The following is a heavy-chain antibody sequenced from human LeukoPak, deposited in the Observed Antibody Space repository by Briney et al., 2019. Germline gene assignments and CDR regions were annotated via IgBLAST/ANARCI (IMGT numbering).Heavy chain of an antibody. Sequence: GGSLRLSCAASGFTFGSYAMSWVRQAPGKGLEWVSAISGSGGSTYYADSVKGRFTISRDNSKNTLYLQMNSLRAEDTAVYYCAKIPSSYYYDSSGYYTYWGQGTLVTVSS. CDR1: GFTFGSYA. D-gene: IGHD3-22*01. J-gene: IGHJ4*02. V-gene: IGHV3-23*01. CDR3: AKIPSSYYYDSSGYYTY. CDR2: ISGSGGST.